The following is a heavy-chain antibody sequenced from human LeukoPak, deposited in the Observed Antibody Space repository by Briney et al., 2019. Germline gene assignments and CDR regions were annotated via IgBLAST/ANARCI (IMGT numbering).Heavy chain of an antibody. Sequence: SETLSLTCTVSRGSISSSSHYWGWVRQPPGKGLEWVGSVYYSGITHYNPSLKSRVTISVDASKNQFSLKLRSVTAADTAMYYCARDHGDFVQHDWGQGTLVTVSS. CDR1: RGSISSSSHY. V-gene: IGHV4-39*01. D-gene: IGHD4-17*01. CDR2: VYYSGIT. J-gene: IGHJ4*02. CDR3: ARDHGDFVQHD.